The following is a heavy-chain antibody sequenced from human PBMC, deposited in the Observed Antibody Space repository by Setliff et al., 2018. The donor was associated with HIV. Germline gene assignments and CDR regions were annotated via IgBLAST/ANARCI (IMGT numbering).Heavy chain of an antibody. D-gene: IGHD5-12*01. CDR2: INHSGKT. CDR1: GGSFSGFY. Sequence: PSETLSLTCAVYGGSFSGFYWSWIRQAPGKGLEWIGEINHSGKTNYNPSLKSRITLSVDTSKNQFSLKLSSVTAADTAVYYCARQGDGYNLYHVYYFDYWGQGTLVTVSS. J-gene: IGHJ4*02. CDR3: ARQGDGYNLYHVYYFDY. V-gene: IGHV4-34*01.